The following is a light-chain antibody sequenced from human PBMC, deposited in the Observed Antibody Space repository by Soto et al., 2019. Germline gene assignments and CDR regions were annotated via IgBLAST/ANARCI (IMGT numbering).Light chain of an antibody. CDR3: QQGFSRPRT. CDR1: QSIRND. V-gene: IGKV1-39*01. Sequence: DIQMTQSPSSLSASVGDRVTITCRASQSIRNDLNWYQQRPGKGPKLLMHTTSNLERGVPSTFSRSGSGTDFTLTINNLQPEDFQTYYCQQGFSRPRTVGLGTTVEVK. CDR2: TTS. J-gene: IGKJ1*01.